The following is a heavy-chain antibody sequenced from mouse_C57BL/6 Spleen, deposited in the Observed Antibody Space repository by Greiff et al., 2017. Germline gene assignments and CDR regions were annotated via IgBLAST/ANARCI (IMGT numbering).Heavy chain of an antibody. CDR2: IYPGDGDT. D-gene: IGHD2-5*01. CDR1: GYAFSSYW. J-gene: IGHJ1*03. Sequence: QVHVKPSGAELVKPGASVKISCKASGYAFSSYWMNWVKQRPGKGLAWIGQIYPGDGDTNYNGKFKGKATLTADKSSSTAYMQLSSLTSEDSAVYFCARSGSNYWYFDVWGTGTTVTVSS. V-gene: IGHV1-80*01. CDR3: ARSGSNYWYFDV.